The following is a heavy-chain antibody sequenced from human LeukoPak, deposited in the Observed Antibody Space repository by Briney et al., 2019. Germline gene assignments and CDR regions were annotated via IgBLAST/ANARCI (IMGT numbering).Heavy chain of an antibody. CDR3: ARAYSSATPLDY. Sequence: ASVKVSCKASGYTFTNYYIHWVRQAPGQGLEWMGIINPSGSSTSYAQKFQGRVTMTRDTSTSTVYMELRSLRSEDTAMYYCARAYSSATPLDYWGQGTLITVSS. J-gene: IGHJ4*02. CDR1: GYTFTNYY. V-gene: IGHV1-46*01. CDR2: INPSGSST. D-gene: IGHD3-22*01.